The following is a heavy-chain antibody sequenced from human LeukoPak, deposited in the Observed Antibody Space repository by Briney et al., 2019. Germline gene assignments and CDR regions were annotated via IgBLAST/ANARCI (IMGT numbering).Heavy chain of an antibody. CDR1: SGSINNCY. D-gene: IGHD3-3*01. V-gene: IGHV4-4*07. J-gene: IGHJ3*02. Sequence: KPSGTLSLTCTVSSGSINNCYWSWIRQPAGKGLEWIGRIYTRGSTNYNPSLKSRVTMSVDTSKNHFSLKLSSVTAADTAVYYCARGRFCSADICSGGDAFDIWGQGTMVSVSS. CDR3: ARGRFCSADICSGGDAFDI. CDR2: IYTRGST.